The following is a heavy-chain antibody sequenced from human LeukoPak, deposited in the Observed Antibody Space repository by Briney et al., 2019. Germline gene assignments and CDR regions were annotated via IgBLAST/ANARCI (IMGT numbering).Heavy chain of an antibody. CDR3: ARPRAYDSRDLDY. V-gene: IGHV3-74*01. Sequence: PGGSLRLSCAVSGFTFSNYGMHWVRQAPGKGLVWVSRLDTDGTDTAYADSVKGRFTISRDNAKNTLYLQMNSLRAEDTAVYYCARPRAYDSRDLDYWGQGTLVTVSS. D-gene: IGHD3-16*01. CDR2: LDTDGTDT. CDR1: GFTFSNYG. J-gene: IGHJ4*02.